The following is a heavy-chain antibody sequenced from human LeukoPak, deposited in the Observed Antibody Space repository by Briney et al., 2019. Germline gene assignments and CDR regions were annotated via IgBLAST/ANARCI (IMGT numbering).Heavy chain of an antibody. D-gene: IGHD3-10*01. CDR1: GYTFTSYA. J-gene: IGHJ6*03. CDR3: ARGGPMVRGVYYMDT. CDR2: INAGNGNT. Sequence: GASVKVSCKASGYTFTSYAMHWVRQAPGQRLEWMGWINAGNGNTKYSQEFQGRVTITRDTSASTAYMELSSLRSEDMAVYYCARGGPMVRGVYYMDTWGKGTTVTVSS. V-gene: IGHV1-3*03.